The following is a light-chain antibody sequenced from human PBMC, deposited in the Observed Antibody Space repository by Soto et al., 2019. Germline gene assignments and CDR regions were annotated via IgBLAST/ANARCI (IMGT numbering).Light chain of an antibody. V-gene: IGKV1-39*01. J-gene: IGKJ3*01. Sequence: DIQMTQSPSSLSASVGDRVTITCRASQSISSYLNWYQQKPGKAPKLLIYAASSLPSGVPSRFSGSGSGTAFTPTISSLQPEDFATYYCQQSYSTPLTVGPGAKVDIK. CDR2: AAS. CDR3: QQSYSTPLT. CDR1: QSISSY.